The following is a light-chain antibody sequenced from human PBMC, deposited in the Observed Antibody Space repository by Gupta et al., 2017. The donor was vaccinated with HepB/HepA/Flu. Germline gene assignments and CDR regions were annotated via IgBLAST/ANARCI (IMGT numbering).Light chain of an antibody. CDR2: DGS. Sequence: VLTQSPATLSLSPGERATLSCRASQSVRSYVAWYQQKPGQAPRLHIFDGSSRLIGLPARFSGRGSGTEFTLRISITAPDDFAVYSFHQRDSWPCTFGQGTSLEI. CDR3: HQRDSWPCT. CDR1: QSVRSY. J-gene: IGKJ2*02. V-gene: IGKV3-11*01.